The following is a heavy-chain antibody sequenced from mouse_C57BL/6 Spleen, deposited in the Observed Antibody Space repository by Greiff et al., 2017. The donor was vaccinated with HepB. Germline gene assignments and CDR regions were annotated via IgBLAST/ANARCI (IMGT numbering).Heavy chain of an antibody. CDR3: TRRGVYDGYDVGAVED. CDR1: GFTFSSYA. J-gene: IGHJ4*01. Sequence: DVKLVESGEGLVKPGGSLKLSCAASGFTFSSYAMSWVRQTPEKRLEWVAYISGGGDYIYYADTVKGRFTISRDNARNTLYLQMSRLTSEDTAMYYCTRRGVYDGYDVGAVEDWGQGTSVTVSS. D-gene: IGHD2-2*01. V-gene: IGHV5-9-1*02. CDR2: ISGGGDYI.